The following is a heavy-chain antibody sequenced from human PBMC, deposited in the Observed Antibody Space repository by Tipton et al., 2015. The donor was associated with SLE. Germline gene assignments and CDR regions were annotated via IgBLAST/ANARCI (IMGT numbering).Heavy chain of an antibody. CDR1: GGTFSSYA. D-gene: IGHD3-16*01. Sequence: QSGPEVKKPGSSVKVSCKAFGGTFSSYAISWVRQAPGQGLEWMGGIIPILGIANYAQKFQGRVTITADKSTSTAYMELSSLRSEDTAVYYCARDWRIGGAFDIWGQGTMVTVSS. V-gene: IGHV1-69*04. CDR2: IIPILGIA. J-gene: IGHJ3*02. CDR3: ARDWRIGGAFDI.